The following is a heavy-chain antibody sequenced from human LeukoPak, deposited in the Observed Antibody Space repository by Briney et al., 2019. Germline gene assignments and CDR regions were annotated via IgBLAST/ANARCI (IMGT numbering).Heavy chain of an antibody. CDR3: ARDRHYDILTGYHKNYFDY. D-gene: IGHD3-9*01. CDR2: ISAYNGNT. Sequence: ASVKVSCKASGYTFTSYGISWVRQAPGQGLEWMGWISAYNGNTNYAQKLQGRATMTTDTSTSTAYMELRSLRSDDTAVYYCARDRHYDILTGYHKNYFDYWGQGTLVTVSS. CDR1: GYTFTSYG. J-gene: IGHJ4*02. V-gene: IGHV1-18*01.